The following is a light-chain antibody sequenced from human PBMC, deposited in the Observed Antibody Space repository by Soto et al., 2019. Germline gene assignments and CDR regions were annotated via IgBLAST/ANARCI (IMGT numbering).Light chain of an antibody. CDR2: GNT. CDR1: SSNIGAGYD. J-gene: IGLJ2*01. CDR3: LSFDSSLSVV. V-gene: IGLV1-40*01. Sequence: QSVLTQPRSVSGAPGQRVTISCTGSSSNIGAGYDVHWYQQLPGRAPKLLIYGNTNRPSGVPDRFSGSKSGTSASLAITGRQSEDEADYYCLSFDSSLSVVFGGGTKRTVL.